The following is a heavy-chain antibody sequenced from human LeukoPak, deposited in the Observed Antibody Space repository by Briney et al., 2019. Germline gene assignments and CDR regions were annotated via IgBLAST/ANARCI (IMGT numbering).Heavy chain of an antibody. CDR1: GFTFDSYH. CDR2: INHDGNEK. D-gene: IGHD6-13*01. V-gene: IGHV3-7*05. J-gene: IGHJ5*01. CDR3: ARDWSTSRYNRFDS. Sequence: GGSLRLSCAASGFTFDSYHMSWVRQAPGEGLVWVATINHDGNEKYSLDSEKGRLTISRDNAKKSLYLQMNSLRADDTAVYYCARDWSTSRYNRFDSWGQGTLVTVSS.